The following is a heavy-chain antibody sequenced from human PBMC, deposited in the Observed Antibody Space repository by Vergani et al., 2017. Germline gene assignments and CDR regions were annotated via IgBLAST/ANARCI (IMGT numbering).Heavy chain of an antibody. CDR1: GGPITSSSYY. D-gene: IGHD3-9*01. CDR3: ARTESFILRDFHWAL. V-gene: IGHV4-39*01. J-gene: IGHJ4*02. Sequence: QLHLQESGPGLVKPSETLSLTCTVSGGPITSSSYYWGWIRQPPGKGLEWIGNIYHSGGAYYNPSLKGRVTISVDTSKNQFSLEVTSVTAADTAIYFCARTESFILRDFHWALWGQGTLVTVSS. CDR2: IYHSGGA.